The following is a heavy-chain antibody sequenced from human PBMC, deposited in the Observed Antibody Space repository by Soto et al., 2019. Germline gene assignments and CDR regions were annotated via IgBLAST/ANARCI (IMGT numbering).Heavy chain of an antibody. CDR1: GRSFSGYY. CDR3: ARVGFWSGYYHFDY. D-gene: IGHD3-3*01. V-gene: IGHV4-34*01. J-gene: IGHJ4*02. CDR2: INHSGST. Sequence: SETLSLTCAVYGRSFSGYYWSWIRQPPGKGLEWIGEINHSGSTNYNPSLKSRVTISVDTSKNQFSLKLSSVTAADTAVYYCARVGFWSGYYHFDYWGQGTLVTVSS.